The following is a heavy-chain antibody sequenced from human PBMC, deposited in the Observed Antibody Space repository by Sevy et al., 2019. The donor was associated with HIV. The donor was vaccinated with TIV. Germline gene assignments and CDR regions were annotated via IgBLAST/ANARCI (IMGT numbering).Heavy chain of an antibody. J-gene: IGHJ6*02. D-gene: IGHD2-15*01. Sequence: SETLSLTCTVSGGYINSYYWSWIRQPPGRGLEWIGYIYYSGSTNYNPSLKSRVTISVDTSKNQFSLKLSSVTAADTAVYYCPRLPPRYCSGGSCYYYYGMDVWGQGTTVTVSS. V-gene: IGHV4-59*12. CDR3: PRLPPRYCSGGSCYYYYGMDV. CDR1: GGYINSYY. CDR2: IYYSGST.